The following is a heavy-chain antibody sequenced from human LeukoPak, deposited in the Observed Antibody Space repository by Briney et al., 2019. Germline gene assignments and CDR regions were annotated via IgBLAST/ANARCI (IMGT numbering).Heavy chain of an antibody. V-gene: IGHV4-59*08. CDR3: ARHVYGFISYFFDY. J-gene: IGHJ4*02. Sequence: PSETLSLTCTVSGGSISSYYWSWIRQPPGKALEWIGYIYYTGDTNYNPSLKSRVTISIDTSKNQFSLALSSVTAADTAVYYCARHVYGFISYFFDYWGQGTLVTVSS. CDR1: GGSISSYY. D-gene: IGHD5-24*01. CDR2: IYYTGDT.